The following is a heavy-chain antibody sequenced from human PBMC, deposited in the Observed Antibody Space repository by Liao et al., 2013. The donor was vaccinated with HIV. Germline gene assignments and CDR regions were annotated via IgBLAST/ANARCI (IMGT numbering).Heavy chain of an antibody. CDR3: TRDRGWGWNDI. Sequence: QVLLLESGPGLVKPSETLSLTCTVSGVSISNNYWSWIRQPAEKGLEWIGRIHTSGSTNYNPSLKNRVTMSVDTSKSHFSLRLSSVTAADTALYFCTRDRGWGWNDIWGQGTMVTVSS. CDR1: GVSISNNY. D-gene: IGHD7-27*01. J-gene: IGHJ3*02. V-gene: IGHV4-4*07. CDR2: IHTSGST.